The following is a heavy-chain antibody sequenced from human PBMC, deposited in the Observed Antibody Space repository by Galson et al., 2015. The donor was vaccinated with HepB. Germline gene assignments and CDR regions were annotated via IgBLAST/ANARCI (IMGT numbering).Heavy chain of an antibody. Sequence: SLRLSCAASRFTFTNAWMRWVRQAPGKGLEWVGRIKSKTDGGTTDYAAPVKGRFTISRDDSKNTLYLQMNGLKTDDTGVYYCSTEGLGDYGDYVDAFDIWGQGTMVTVSS. CDR1: RFTFTNAW. J-gene: IGHJ3*02. CDR2: IKSKTDGGTT. D-gene: IGHD4-17*01. CDR3: STEGLGDYGDYVDAFDI. V-gene: IGHV3-15*01.